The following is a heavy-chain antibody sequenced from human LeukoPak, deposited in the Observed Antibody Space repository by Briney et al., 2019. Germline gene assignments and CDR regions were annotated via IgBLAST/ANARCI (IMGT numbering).Heavy chain of an antibody. J-gene: IGHJ4*02. CDR2: IKQDGSEK. CDR3: ARDLNWETY. D-gene: IGHD7-27*01. V-gene: IGHV3-7*01. Sequence: GGSLRLSCAASGFSFSRYWMSWVRQAPGKGLEWVANIKQDGSEKYYVDSVKGRFTISRDNAKNSLYLQMNSLRAEDTAVYYCARDLNWETYWGQGTLVSVSS. CDR1: GFSFSRYW.